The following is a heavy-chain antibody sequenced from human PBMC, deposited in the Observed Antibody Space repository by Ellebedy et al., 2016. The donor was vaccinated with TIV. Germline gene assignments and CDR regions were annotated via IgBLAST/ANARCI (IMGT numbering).Heavy chain of an antibody. D-gene: IGHD5-24*01. CDR1: RLNFGRHC. Sequence: PGGSLRLSCEASRLNFGRHCIHWVRQAPGKGLEWVARVNSDGIDSNYADSVKGRVIISRDTANDMVFLQINSLRVEDTAMYYCVADRRDIERATWGQGTLVTVSS. CDR3: VADRRDIERAT. V-gene: IGHV3-74*01. CDR2: VNSDGIDS. J-gene: IGHJ4*02.